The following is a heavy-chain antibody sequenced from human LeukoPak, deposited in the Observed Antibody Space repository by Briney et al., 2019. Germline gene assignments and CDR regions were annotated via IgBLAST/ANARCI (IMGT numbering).Heavy chain of an antibody. CDR2: VFYDGGT. V-gene: IGHV4-59*08. CDR3: ATHPWGFSGKKVYSPYYFDY. Sequence: SETLSLTCTVSGGSISSFYWSWVRQPPGKGLEWIGYVFYDGGTRYAASLESRVTISLDTSKNQFTLRLGSVTAADTAFYYFATHPWGFSGKKVYSPYYFDYGARGARAPVS. J-gene: IGHJ4*02. D-gene: IGHD7-27*01. CDR1: GGSISSFY.